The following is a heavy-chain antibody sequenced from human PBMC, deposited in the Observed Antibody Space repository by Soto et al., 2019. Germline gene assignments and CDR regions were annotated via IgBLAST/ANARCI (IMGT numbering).Heavy chain of an antibody. CDR1: GYTFTSYG. CDR2: ISAYNGNT. CDR3: VRDPELFDY. J-gene: IGHJ4*02. Sequence: QVQLVQSGAEVKKPGASLKVSCKASGYTFTSYGISWVRQAPGQGLEWMGWISAYNGNTKNAQKLQGRVTMTTDTAPSTAYMELRSLRSDDTGVYYCVRDPELFDYCGQGTQVTPSS. V-gene: IGHV1-18*01. D-gene: IGHD1-7*01.